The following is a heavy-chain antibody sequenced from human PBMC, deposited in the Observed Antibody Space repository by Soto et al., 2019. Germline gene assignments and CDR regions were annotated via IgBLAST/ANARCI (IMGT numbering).Heavy chain of an antibody. D-gene: IGHD3-3*01. V-gene: IGHV1-69*13. CDR1: GGTFSSYA. CDR3: ARAEGRITIFGVVIEDWFDP. Sequence: GASVKVSCKASGGTFSSYAISWVRQAPGQGLEWMGGIIPIFGTANYAQKFQGRVTITADESTSTAYMELSSLRSEDTAVYYCARAEGRITIFGVVIEDWFDPWGQGTLVTV. J-gene: IGHJ5*02. CDR2: IIPIFGTA.